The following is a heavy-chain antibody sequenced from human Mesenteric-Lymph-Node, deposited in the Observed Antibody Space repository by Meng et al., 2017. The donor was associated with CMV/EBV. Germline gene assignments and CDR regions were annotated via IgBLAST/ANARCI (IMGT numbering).Heavy chain of an antibody. CDR1: GFTFGGYW. V-gene: IGHV3-74*01. J-gene: IGHJ6*02. Sequence: GESLKISCAASGFTFGGYWMHWVRQAPGKGLVWLSRINSDRSSTNYADSVKGRFTISRDNAKNTLYLQMNSLRAEDTAVYYCARGDFWSGYWGVWGQGTTVTVSS. CDR3: ARGDFWSGYWGV. CDR2: INSDRSST. D-gene: IGHD3-3*01.